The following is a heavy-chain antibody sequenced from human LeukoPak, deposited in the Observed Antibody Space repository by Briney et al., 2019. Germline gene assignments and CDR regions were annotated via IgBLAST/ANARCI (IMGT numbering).Heavy chain of an antibody. Sequence: SETLSLTCTVSGGSISSYYWSWIRQPPGKGLEWIGYIYYSGSTNYNPSLKSRVTISVDTSKNQFSPKLSSVTAADTAVYYCARVDYGDYYFDYWGQGTLVTVSS. CDR2: IYYSGST. V-gene: IGHV4-59*01. CDR1: GGSISSYY. D-gene: IGHD4-17*01. J-gene: IGHJ4*02. CDR3: ARVDYGDYYFDY.